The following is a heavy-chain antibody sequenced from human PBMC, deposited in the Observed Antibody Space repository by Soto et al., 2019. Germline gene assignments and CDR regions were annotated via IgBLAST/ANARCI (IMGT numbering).Heavy chain of an antibody. CDR2: IYSGGST. CDR1: GFTVSTEY. D-gene: IGHD3-16*01. J-gene: IGHJ4*02. Sequence: EVRLVESGGGLVQPGGSLRLSCAASGFTVSTEYMSWVRQAPGKGLVWVSAIYSGGSTFYADSVRGRFTISRDNSKNTVNLQMNSLRAEDTAVYYCARDPWAADYWGQGTLVTVSS. CDR3: ARDPWAADY. V-gene: IGHV3-66*01.